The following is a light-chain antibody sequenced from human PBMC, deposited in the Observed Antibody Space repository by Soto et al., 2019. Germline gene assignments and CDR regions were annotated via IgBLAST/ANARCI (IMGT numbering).Light chain of an antibody. CDR1: QGIRTP. J-gene: IGKJ5*01. CDR3: QQVDSYPIT. CDR2: LAS. Sequence: IQLTQSPSSLSASVGDRVTITCRASQGIRTPLAWYQQKPGKGPKLLIYLASTLQSGVPSRFSGSGSGTDFTLTISSLQPEDFATYHCQQVDSYPITFGQGTRQEIK. V-gene: IGKV1-9*01.